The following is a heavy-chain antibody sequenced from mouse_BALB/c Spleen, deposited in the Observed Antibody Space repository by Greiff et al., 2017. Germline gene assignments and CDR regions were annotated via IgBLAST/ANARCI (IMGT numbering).Heavy chain of an antibody. V-gene: IGHV1S29*02. CDR2: IYPYNGGT. CDR1: GYTFTDYN. Sequence: VQLQQSGPELVKPGASVKISCKASGYTFTDYNMHWVKQSHGKSLEWIGYIYPYNGGTGYNQKFKSKATLTVDNSSSTAYMELRSLTSEDSAVYYCARPLDYGGFAYWGQGTLVTVSA. J-gene: IGHJ3*01. CDR3: ARPLDYGGFAY. D-gene: IGHD2-4*01.